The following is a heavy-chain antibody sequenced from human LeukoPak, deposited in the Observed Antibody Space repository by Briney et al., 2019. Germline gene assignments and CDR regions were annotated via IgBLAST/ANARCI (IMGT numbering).Heavy chain of an antibody. V-gene: IGHV3-23*01. CDR2: INGSGGRT. CDR1: GFTFSSYA. D-gene: IGHD3-16*01. J-gene: IGHJ5*02. CDR3: TTGSGGSYP. Sequence: GGSLRLSCAASGFTFSSYAMTWVRQAPGKGLEWVSGINGSGGRTYYAVSVKGRFTISRDDSINTLYLQMNSLKTEDTAVYYCTTGSGGSYPWGPGTLVTVSS.